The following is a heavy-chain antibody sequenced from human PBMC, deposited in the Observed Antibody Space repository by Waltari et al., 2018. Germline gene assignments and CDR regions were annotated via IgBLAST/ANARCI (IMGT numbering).Heavy chain of an antibody. D-gene: IGHD3-10*01. Sequence: QLQLQESGPGLVKPSETLSLTCTVSGGSISSSSYYWGWIRQPPGKGLEWIGSIYYSGSTYYNPSLKSRVTISVDTSKNQFSLKLSSVTAADTAVYYCARHFESSRFGELWLFDYWGQGTLVTVSS. V-gene: IGHV4-39*01. CDR2: IYYSGST. J-gene: IGHJ4*02. CDR3: ARHFESSRFGELWLFDY. CDR1: GGSISSSSYY.